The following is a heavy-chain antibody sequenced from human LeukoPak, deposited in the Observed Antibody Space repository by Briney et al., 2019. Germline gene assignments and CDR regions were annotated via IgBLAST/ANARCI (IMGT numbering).Heavy chain of an antibody. CDR1: GYSISSGYY. CDR3: ARVSMMVREGLYYFDY. V-gene: IGHV4-38-2*02. D-gene: IGHD3-10*01. J-gene: IGHJ4*02. Sequence: SETLSLTCTVSGYSISSGYYWGWIRQPPGKGLEWIGSIYHSGSTYYNPSLKSRVTISVDTSKNQFSLKLSSVTAADTAVYYCARVSMMVREGLYYFDYWGQGTLVTVSS. CDR2: IYHSGST.